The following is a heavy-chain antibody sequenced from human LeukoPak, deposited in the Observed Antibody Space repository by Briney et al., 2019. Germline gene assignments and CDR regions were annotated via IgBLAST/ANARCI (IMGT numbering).Heavy chain of an antibody. CDR1: GFTFSSYW. Sequence: GGSLRLSCAASGFTFSSYWMHWVRQAPGKGLVWVSRVNTDGRSTSYADSVKGRFTISRDNSKNTLYLQMNSLRAEDTAVYYCAKDAKNYYYYYMDVWGKGTTVTVSS. CDR2: VNTDGRST. V-gene: IGHV3-74*01. CDR3: AKDAKNYYYYYMDV. J-gene: IGHJ6*03.